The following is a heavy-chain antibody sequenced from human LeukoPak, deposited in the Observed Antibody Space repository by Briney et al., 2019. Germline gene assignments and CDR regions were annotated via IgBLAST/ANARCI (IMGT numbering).Heavy chain of an antibody. J-gene: IGHJ4*02. Sequence: PGWSLRLSCAASGFTFSSYSMNWVRQAPGKGLEWVSSISSSSSYIYYADSVKGRFTISRDNAKNSLYLQMNSLRAEDTAVYYCARDSLSGWDVYFDYWGQGTLVTVSS. CDR3: ARDSLSGWDVYFDY. D-gene: IGHD6-19*01. V-gene: IGHV3-21*01. CDR1: GFTFSSYS. CDR2: ISSSSSYI.